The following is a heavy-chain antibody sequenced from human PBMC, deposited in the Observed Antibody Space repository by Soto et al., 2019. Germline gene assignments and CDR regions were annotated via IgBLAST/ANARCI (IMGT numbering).Heavy chain of an antibody. CDR1: GYTFTSYD. CDR2: MNPNSGNT. Sequence: ASVKVSCKASGYTFTSYDINWVRQATGQGLEWMGWMNPNSGNTGYAQKFQGRVTMTRNTSISTAYMELSSLRSEDTAVYYCARGWSGVPAAIRDYYYMDVWGKGTTVTVSS. J-gene: IGHJ6*03. D-gene: IGHD2-2*02. CDR3: ARGWSGVPAAIRDYYYMDV. V-gene: IGHV1-8*01.